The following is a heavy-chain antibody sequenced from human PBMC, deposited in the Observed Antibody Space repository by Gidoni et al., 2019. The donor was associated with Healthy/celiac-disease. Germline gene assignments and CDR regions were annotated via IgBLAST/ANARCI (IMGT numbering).Heavy chain of an antibody. V-gene: IGHV3-49*04. CDR3: TRQVDTAMGVVY. CDR2: IRSKAYGGTT. CDR1: GFTFGDYA. J-gene: IGHJ4*02. D-gene: IGHD5-18*01. Sequence: EVQLVESGGGLVQPGRSLRLSCTAAGFTFGDYAMSWVRQAPGKGLEWVGFIRSKAYGGTTEYAASVKGRFTISRDDSKSIAYLQMNSLKTEDTAVYYCTRQVDTAMGVVYWGQGTLVTVSS.